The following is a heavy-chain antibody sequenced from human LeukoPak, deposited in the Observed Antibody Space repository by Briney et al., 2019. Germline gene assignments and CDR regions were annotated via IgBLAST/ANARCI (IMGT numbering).Heavy chain of an antibody. D-gene: IGHD1-26*01. Sequence: GGSLRLSCAASGFTFSTYSMNWVRQAPAKGLEWVSSISNGSGYIYYADSVKGRLTIPRHNPKNPLYLQMNSMRAEDTAVYYCARDSGSYYAFDYWGQGTLVTVSS. CDR3: ARDSGSYYAFDY. V-gene: IGHV3-21*01. J-gene: IGHJ4*02. CDR1: GFTFSTYS. CDR2: ISNGSGYI.